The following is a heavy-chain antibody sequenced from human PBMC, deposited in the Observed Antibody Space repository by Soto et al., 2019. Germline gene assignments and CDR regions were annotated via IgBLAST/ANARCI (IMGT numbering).Heavy chain of an antibody. D-gene: IGHD2-2*01. Sequence: ASVKVSCKASGGTFSSYAISWVRQAPGQGLEWMGWINAANGNTKYSQKFQDRVTITRDTSASTAYMELSSLRSEDTAVYYCARRLRYCTSTACYPGDVKYYYYYYGMDVWGQGTTVTVS. V-gene: IGHV1-3*01. J-gene: IGHJ6*02. CDR3: ARRLRYCTSTACYPGDVKYYYYYYGMDV. CDR1: GGTFSSYA. CDR2: INAANGNT.